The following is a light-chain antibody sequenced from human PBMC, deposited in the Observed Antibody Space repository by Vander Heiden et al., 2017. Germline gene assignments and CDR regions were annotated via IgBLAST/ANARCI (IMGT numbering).Light chain of an antibody. J-gene: IGLJ3*02. V-gene: IGLV2-14*01. CDR3: SSYTSSSTAV. CDR1: SSDVGGFNY. Sequence: QSALTQPASVSGSPGQSTTISCTGTSSDVGGFNYVPWYQQHPGKAPKLMIYDVSNRPSGVSNRFSGSKSGNTASLTISGLQAEDEADYYCSSYTSSSTAVFGGGTKLTVL. CDR2: DVS.